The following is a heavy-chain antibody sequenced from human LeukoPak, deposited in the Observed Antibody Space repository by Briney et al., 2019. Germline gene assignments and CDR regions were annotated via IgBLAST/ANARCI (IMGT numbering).Heavy chain of an antibody. V-gene: IGHV3-23*01. J-gene: IGHJ4*02. CDR2: ISGSGAST. CDR3: AKEPSSGSCFDY. Sequence: GGSLRLSCTASGYTFNSYAMSWVRQAPGKGLEWVSAISGSGASTYYADYVKGRFTISRDNSKNTLYLQMNSLRAEDTALYYCAKEPSSGSCFDYWGQGTLVTVSS. CDR1: GYTFNSYA. D-gene: IGHD3-10*01.